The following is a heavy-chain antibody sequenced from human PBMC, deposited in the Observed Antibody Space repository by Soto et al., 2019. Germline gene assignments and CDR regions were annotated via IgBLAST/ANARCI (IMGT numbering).Heavy chain of an antibody. Sequence: GGSLRLSCAASGFTFSSSGMHWVRQDPGKGLEWVAGIWYDGTNKYYADSVKGRFTISRDNSNNTLYLQMNSLRAEDTAVYYCARDYRVWSGYYTWGHGTLVTVSS. CDR3: ARDYRVWSGYYT. J-gene: IGHJ4*01. CDR1: GFTFSSSG. V-gene: IGHV3-33*01. CDR2: IWYDGTNK. D-gene: IGHD3-3*01.